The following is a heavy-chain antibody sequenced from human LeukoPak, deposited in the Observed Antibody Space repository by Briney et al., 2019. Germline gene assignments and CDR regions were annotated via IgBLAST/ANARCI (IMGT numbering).Heavy chain of an antibody. CDR3: AKETAERATGSTFFDC. D-gene: IGHD1-7*01. J-gene: IGHJ4*02. V-gene: IGHV3-23*01. Sequence: PGGSLRLSCAASGFTFSSYAVIWVRQAPGKGLEWVSALIGSGGSTYYADSVQGRFTISSDNSKNTLYLQMNILRADDTAVYYGAKETAERATGSTFFDCWGQGTLVTVSS. CDR1: GFTFSSYA. CDR2: LIGSGGST.